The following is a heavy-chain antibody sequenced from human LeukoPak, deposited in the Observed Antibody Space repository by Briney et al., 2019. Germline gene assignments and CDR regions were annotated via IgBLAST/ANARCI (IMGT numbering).Heavy chain of an antibody. CDR1: GFTFDDYA. Sequence: GGSLRLSCAASGFTFDDYAMHWVRQAPGKGLEWVSGISWNSGSIGYADSVKGRFTISRDNAKNSLYLQGKSLRVDDTAAYYCARERFHGSGAPKYDFWGQGTLVTVSS. V-gene: IGHV3-9*01. CDR3: ARERFHGSGAPKYDF. CDR2: ISWNSGSI. D-gene: IGHD3-10*01. J-gene: IGHJ4*02.